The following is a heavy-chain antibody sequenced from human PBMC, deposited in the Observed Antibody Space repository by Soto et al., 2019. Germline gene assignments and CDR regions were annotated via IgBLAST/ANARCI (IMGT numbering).Heavy chain of an antibody. V-gene: IGHV3-33*06. J-gene: IGHJ4*02. CDR1: GFTFSDYG. CDR3: AKSGYAGYDWGDY. D-gene: IGHD5-12*01. Sequence: QVQLVESGGGVVQPGRSLRLSCAASGFTFSDYGIHWVRQAPGKGLEWVALIWYDGSNKYYAESVRGRFTISRDNSKRTAYLQMDRLRGEDTAVYYCAKSGYAGYDWGDYWGQGILVTVSS. CDR2: IWYDGSNK.